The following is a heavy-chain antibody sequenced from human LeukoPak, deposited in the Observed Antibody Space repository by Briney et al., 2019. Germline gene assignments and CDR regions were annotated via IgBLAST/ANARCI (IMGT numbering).Heavy chain of an antibody. CDR2: ISYDGSNK. V-gene: IGHV3-30-3*01. CDR1: GFTFSSYA. D-gene: IGHD1-14*01. Sequence: GGSLRLSCAASGFTFSSYAMHWVRQAPGKGLEWVAVISYDGSNKYYADSVKGRFTISRDNSKNTLYLQMNSLRAEDTAVYYCAREYTGEGCLDYWGQGTLVTVSS. J-gene: IGHJ4*02. CDR3: AREYTGEGCLDY.